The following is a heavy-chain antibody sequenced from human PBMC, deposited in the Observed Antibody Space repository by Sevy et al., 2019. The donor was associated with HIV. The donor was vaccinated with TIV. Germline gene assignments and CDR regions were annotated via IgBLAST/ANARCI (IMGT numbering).Heavy chain of an antibody. CDR1: GGTFSSYA. J-gene: IGHJ4*02. CDR2: IIPIFGTA. D-gene: IGHD1-20*01. CDR3: ARSVALITGPLYYFDY. V-gene: IGHV1-69*13. Sequence: ASVKVSCQASGGTFSSYAISWVRQAPGQGLEWMGGIIPIFGTANYAQKFQGRVTITADESTSIAYMELSSLRSEDTAVYYCARSVALITGPLYYFDYWGQGTLVTVSS.